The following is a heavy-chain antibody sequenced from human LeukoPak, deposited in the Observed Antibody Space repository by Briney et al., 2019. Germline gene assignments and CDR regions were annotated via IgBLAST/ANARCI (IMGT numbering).Heavy chain of an antibody. CDR3: ARDSLRSYCSGGSCYSFFDY. CDR1: GFTFSSYW. V-gene: IGHV3-7*01. CDR2: IKQDGSEK. J-gene: IGHJ4*02. D-gene: IGHD2-15*01. Sequence: GGSLRLSCAASGFTFSSYWMSWVRQAPGKGLEWVANIKQDGSEKYYVDSVKGRFTISRDNAKNSLCLQMNSLRAEDTAVYYCARDSLRSYCSGGSCYSFFDYWGQGTLVTVSS.